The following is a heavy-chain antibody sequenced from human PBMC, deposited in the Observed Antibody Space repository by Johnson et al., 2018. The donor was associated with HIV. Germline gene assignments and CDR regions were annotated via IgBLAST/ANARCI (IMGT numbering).Heavy chain of an antibody. D-gene: IGHD6-19*01. CDR2: ISYGGNKQ. J-gene: IGHJ3*02. Sequence: QVQLVESGGGVVQPGRSLRLSCAASGFTFSSYAMHWVRQPPGKGLEWVAVISYGGNKQYYADSVKGRFTISRDNSRNTLYLHLNSLRAVDTAVYYCAKGGSGTTRIRAQKGAFDIWGQGTMVTVSS. V-gene: IGHV3-30-3*01. CDR3: AKGGSGTTRIRAQKGAFDI. CDR1: GFTFSSYA.